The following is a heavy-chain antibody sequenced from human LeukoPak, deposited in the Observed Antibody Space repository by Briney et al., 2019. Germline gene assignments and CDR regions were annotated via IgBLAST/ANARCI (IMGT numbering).Heavy chain of an antibody. D-gene: IGHD3-10*01. CDR3: ARASVRGTNHINWFDP. V-gene: IGHV4-59*01. Sequence: SEALSLTCTVSGGSISSYYWSWIRQPPGKGLECIGYIHDSENTSYDPSLKSRVSISVDTSQKQVSLKLQSVTAADTAVYYCARASVRGTNHINWFDPWGQGTLVTVSS. CDR2: IHDSENT. J-gene: IGHJ5*02. CDR1: GGSISSYY.